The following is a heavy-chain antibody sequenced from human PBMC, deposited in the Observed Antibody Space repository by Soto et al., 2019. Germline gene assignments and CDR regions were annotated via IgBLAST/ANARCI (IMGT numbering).Heavy chain of an antibody. Sequence: EVQLLQSGGGVVQPGGSLRLSCAASDSTIRRYAMSWVRQAPGTGLEWVSGITGNSARIYYADSVRGRFTISRDNSKNTLYLQIATLRAEDTALYYCAKNRDFDYDAFDVCGPGGVVTVSS. CDR1: DSTIRRYA. J-gene: IGHJ3*01. V-gene: IGHV3-23*01. CDR2: ITGNSARI. D-gene: IGHD3-16*01. CDR3: AKNRDFDYDAFDV.